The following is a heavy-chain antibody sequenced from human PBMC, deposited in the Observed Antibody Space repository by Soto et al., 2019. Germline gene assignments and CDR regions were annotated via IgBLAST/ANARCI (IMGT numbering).Heavy chain of an antibody. CDR1: GGSISSYY. J-gene: IGHJ6*02. Sequence: PSETLSLTCTVSGGSISSYYWSWIRQPAGKGLEWIGRIYTSGSTNYNPSLKSRVTMSVDTSKNQFSLKLSSVTAADTAVYYCARDGLDYYGSGSYYNVENYYGMDVWGQGTTVTVS. CDR3: ARDGLDYYGSGSYYNVENYYGMDV. D-gene: IGHD3-10*01. CDR2: IYTSGST. V-gene: IGHV4-4*07.